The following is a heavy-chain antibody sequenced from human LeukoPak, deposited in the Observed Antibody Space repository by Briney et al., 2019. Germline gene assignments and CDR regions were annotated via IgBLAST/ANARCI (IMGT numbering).Heavy chain of an antibody. V-gene: IGHV3-74*01. CDR1: GFTFSSYW. D-gene: IGHD3-3*01. J-gene: IGHJ3*02. CDR3: ATSPTYYDFWSSPPDAFDI. Sequence: PGGSLRLSCAASGFTFSSYWMHWVRQAPGKGLVWVSRINTDGSSTSYADSVKGRFTISRDNAKNTLYLQMNSLRAEDTAVYYCATSPTYYDFWSSPPDAFDIWGQGTMVTVSS. CDR2: INTDGSST.